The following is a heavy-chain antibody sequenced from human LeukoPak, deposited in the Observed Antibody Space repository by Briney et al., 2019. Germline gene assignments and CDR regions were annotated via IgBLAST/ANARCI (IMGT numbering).Heavy chain of an antibody. CDR3: ARGGASSLPFDY. J-gene: IGHJ4*02. CDR2: IFYTGST. CDR1: GGSISSSSYY. V-gene: IGHV4-61*05. Sequence: SETLSLTCTVSGGSISSSSYYWGWLRQPPGKGMEWIGFIFYTGSTNYSPSLKSRVTISVDTSKKQFSLNLSSVTAADTAVYYCARGGASSLPFDYWGQGTLVTVSS. D-gene: IGHD1-26*01.